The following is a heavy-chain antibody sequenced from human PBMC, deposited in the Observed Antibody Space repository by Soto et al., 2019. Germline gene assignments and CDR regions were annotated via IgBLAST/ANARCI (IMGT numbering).Heavy chain of an antibody. Sequence: SETLSLTCAVYGGSFSGYYWSWIRQPPGKGLEWIGEINHSGSTNYNPSLKSRVTISVDTSKNQFSLKLRSVTAADTAVYYCARRYSGSYYVFDYWGQGTLVTVSS. CDR2: INHSGST. CDR1: GGSFSGYY. V-gene: IGHV4-34*01. D-gene: IGHD1-26*01. CDR3: ARRYSGSYYVFDY. J-gene: IGHJ4*02.